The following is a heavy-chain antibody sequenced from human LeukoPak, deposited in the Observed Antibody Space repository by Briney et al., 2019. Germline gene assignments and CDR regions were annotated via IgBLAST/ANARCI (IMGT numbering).Heavy chain of an antibody. D-gene: IGHD3-10*01. CDR2: IYYSGST. CDR3: AREMGVRGLRNKYYFDY. V-gene: IGHV4-59*12. Sequence: SETLSLTCTVSGGSISSYYWSWIRQPPGKGLEWIGYIYYSGSTNYNPSLKSRVTISVDTSKNQFSLKLSSVTAADTAVYYCAREMGVRGLRNKYYFDYWGQGTLVTVSS. CDR1: GGSISSYY. J-gene: IGHJ4*02.